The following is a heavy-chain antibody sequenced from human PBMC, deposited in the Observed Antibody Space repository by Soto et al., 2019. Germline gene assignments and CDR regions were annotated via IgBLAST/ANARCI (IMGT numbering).Heavy chain of an antibody. Sequence: GGSLRLSCAASGFTFSSYAMHWVRQAPGKGLEWVAVISYDGSNKYYADSVKGRFTISRDNSKNTLYLQMNSLRAEDTAVYYCARALSEAYDAFGIWGQGTMVTVSS. CDR3: ARALSEAYDAFGI. J-gene: IGHJ3*02. CDR2: ISYDGSNK. CDR1: GFTFSSYA. V-gene: IGHV3-30-3*01.